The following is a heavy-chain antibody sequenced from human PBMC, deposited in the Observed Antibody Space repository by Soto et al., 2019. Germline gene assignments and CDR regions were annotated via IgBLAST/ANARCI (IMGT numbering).Heavy chain of an antibody. Sequence: PGGSLRLSCVVSVFPFGASAMSWVRQAPGKGLEWVSGLSNTGRRTSYADSVKGRFNISRDNSENTVYLQMNSLRVEDTAVYYCATEMGATQGPFDNWGQGTLVTVSS. CDR1: VFPFGASA. V-gene: IGHV3-23*01. D-gene: IGHD1-26*01. CDR3: ATEMGATQGPFDN. CDR2: LSNTGRRT. J-gene: IGHJ4*02.